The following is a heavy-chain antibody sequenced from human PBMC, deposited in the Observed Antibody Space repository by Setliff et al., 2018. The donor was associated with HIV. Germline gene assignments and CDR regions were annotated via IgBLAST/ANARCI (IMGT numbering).Heavy chain of an antibody. Sequence: PSETLSLTCTVSSGSISSSIFYWGWIRQPPGKGLEWIGSIYYSGSTYYNPSLKSRVTISLDTSKNQFSLSLTSVTAADTAIYYCARTWLHYGADIPRFDPWGQGVLVTVSS. D-gene: IGHD4-17*01. J-gene: IGHJ5*02. CDR3: ARTWLHYGADIPRFDP. CDR2: IYYSGST. CDR1: SGSISSSIFY. V-gene: IGHV4-39*07.